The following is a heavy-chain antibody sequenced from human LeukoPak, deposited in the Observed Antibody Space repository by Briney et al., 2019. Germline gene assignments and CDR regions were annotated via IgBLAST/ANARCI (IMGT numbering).Heavy chain of an antibody. CDR1: GYTFTHSG. V-gene: IGHV1-69*13. J-gene: IGHJ4*02. CDR2: IIPIFGTA. Sequence: ASVKVSCKASGYTFTHSGINWVRQAPGQGLEWMGGIIPIFGTANYAQKFQGRVTITADESTSTAYMELSSLRSEDTAVYYCARDDVEMATITSLDYWGQGTLVTVSS. D-gene: IGHD5-24*01. CDR3: ARDDVEMATITSLDY.